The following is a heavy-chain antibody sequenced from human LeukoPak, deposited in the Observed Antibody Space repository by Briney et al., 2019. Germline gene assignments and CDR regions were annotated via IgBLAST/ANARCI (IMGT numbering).Heavy chain of an antibody. CDR2: IWYDGSNK. CDR1: GFTFSTYG. D-gene: IGHD3-3*01. V-gene: IGHV3-33*06. Sequence: GGSLRLSCAASGFTFSTYGMHWVRQAPGKGLEWVALIWYDGSNKYYADSVMGRFTISRDNSKNTLYLQMNSLRAEDTAVYYCAKDLRYDDFWSGLADYWGQGTLVTVSS. CDR3: AKDLRYDDFWSGLADY. J-gene: IGHJ4*02.